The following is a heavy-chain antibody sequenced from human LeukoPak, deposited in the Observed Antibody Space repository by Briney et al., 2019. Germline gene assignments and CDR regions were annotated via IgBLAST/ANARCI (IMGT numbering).Heavy chain of an antibody. D-gene: IGHD6-6*01. CDR2: IYHSGST. J-gene: IGHJ4*02. V-gene: IGHV4-38-2*02. CDR3: ATRYSSSSDY. CDR1: GGSVSSYY. Sequence: SETLSLTCSVSGGSVSSYYWSWVRQTPGKGLEWIGSIYHSGSTYYNPSLKSRVTISVDTSKNQFSLKLSSVTAADTAVYYCATRYSSSSDYWGQGTLVTVSS.